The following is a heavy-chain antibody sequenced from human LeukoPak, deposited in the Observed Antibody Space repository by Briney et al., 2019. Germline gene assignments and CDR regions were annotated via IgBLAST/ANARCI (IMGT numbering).Heavy chain of an antibody. V-gene: IGHV4-4*07. J-gene: IGHJ4*02. CDR2: IYT. Sequence: SETLSLTCTVSGGSISSNYWSWIRQPAGKGLEWIGRIYTNYNPSLKGRVTLSLDTSKNQFSLKLSSVTAADTAMYYCAREEIAVTARSLDYWGQGTLVTVSS. D-gene: IGHD6-19*01. CDR1: GGSISSNY. CDR3: AREEIAVTARSLDY.